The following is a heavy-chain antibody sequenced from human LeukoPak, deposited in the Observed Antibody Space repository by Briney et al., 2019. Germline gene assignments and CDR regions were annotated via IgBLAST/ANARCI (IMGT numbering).Heavy chain of an antibody. Sequence: PGGSMRLSCAASGFTFSDYYMSWIRQATGKGREWVSYISCSGSTIYYADSVKGRFTISRDNAKNSLYLQMNSLRAEDTAVYYCARSYYGSSGYHQYNWFDPWGQGTLVTISS. V-gene: IGHV3-11*01. D-gene: IGHD3-22*01. CDR3: ARSYYGSSGYHQYNWFDP. CDR1: GFTFSDYY. J-gene: IGHJ5*02. CDR2: ISCSGSTI.